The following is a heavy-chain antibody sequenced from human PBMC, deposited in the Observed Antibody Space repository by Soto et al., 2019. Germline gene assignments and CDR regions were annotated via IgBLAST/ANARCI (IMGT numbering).Heavy chain of an antibody. CDR3: ARDYYGSGRLNAHNWFDP. D-gene: IGHD3-10*01. CDR2: ISAYNGNT. J-gene: IGHJ5*02. CDR1: GYTFTSYG. V-gene: IGHV1-18*01. Sequence: ASVKVSCKASGYTFTSYGISWVRQAPGQGLERMGWISAYNGNTNYAQKHQGRVTMTTDTSTSTAYMELRSLRSDDTAVYYCARDYYGSGRLNAHNWFDPWGQGTLVTVSS.